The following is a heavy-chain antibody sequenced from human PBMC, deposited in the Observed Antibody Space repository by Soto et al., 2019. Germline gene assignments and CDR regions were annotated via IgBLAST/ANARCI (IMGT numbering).Heavy chain of an antibody. CDR2: IIPIFGTA. V-gene: IGHV1-69*01. CDR3: ARDRGVCGGDCYIFDY. D-gene: IGHD2-21*02. J-gene: IGHJ4*02. Sequence: QVQLAQSGAEVKKPGSSVKVSCKASGGTFSSYAISWVRQAPGQGLEWMGGIIPIFGTANYAQKFQGRVTITADESTSTAYMELSSLRSEDTAVYYCARDRGVCGGDCYIFDYWGQGTLVTVSS. CDR1: GGTFSSYA.